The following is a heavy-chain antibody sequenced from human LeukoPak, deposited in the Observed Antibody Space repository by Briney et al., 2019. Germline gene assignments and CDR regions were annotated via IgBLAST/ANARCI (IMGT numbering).Heavy chain of an antibody. Sequence: SETLSLTCTVSGGSISSYYWSWIRQPPGKGLEWIGYIYYSGSTNYNPSLKSRVTISVDTSKNQFSLKLSSVTAADTAAYYCARHSRCSYGEYYFDYWGQGTLVTVSS. V-gene: IGHV4-59*08. CDR1: GGSISSYY. J-gene: IGHJ4*02. CDR2: IYYSGST. CDR3: ARHSRCSYGEYYFDY. D-gene: IGHD5-18*01.